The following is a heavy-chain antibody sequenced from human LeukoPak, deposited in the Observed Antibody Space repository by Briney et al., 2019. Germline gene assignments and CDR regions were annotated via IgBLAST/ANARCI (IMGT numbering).Heavy chain of an antibody. CDR2: IWYDGTSK. Sequence: PGRSLRLSCAASGFTLSAYGGHWVRQAPGKGREWVAVIWYDGTSKDYADSVKGRFTFSRDNSKNTLYLQMNSLTVEDTAVYYCARSQSSSLIDYWGQGTLVTVSS. D-gene: IGHD6-13*01. J-gene: IGHJ4*02. V-gene: IGHV3-33*01. CDR1: GFTLSAYG. CDR3: ARSQSSSLIDY.